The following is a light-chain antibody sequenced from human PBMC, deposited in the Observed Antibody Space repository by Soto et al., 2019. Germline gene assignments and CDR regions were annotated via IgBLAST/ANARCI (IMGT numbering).Light chain of an antibody. Sequence: EIVMTRSPVTLSVSAGERATLSCRASQSVSYYLAWYQQKPGQAPRLLIYNASKRATGIPARFSGSGSGTDFTLTVSSLEPGDFAVYYCQQRSNWREVTFGQGTRLEI. V-gene: IGKV3-11*01. CDR2: NAS. CDR3: QQRSNWREVT. J-gene: IGKJ5*01. CDR1: QSVSYY.